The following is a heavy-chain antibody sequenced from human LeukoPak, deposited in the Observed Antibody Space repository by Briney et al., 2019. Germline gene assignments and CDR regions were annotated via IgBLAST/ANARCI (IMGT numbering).Heavy chain of an antibody. CDR1: GGSISSSY. V-gene: IGHV4-4*07. CDR2: IYTSGST. CDR3: AGDPNSAL. D-gene: IGHD2-21*01. Sequence: SETLSLTCTVSGGSISSSYWSWIRQPAGKGLEWIGRIYTSGSTTYNYNPSLKSRLSMSVDTSKNQFSLKLSSVTAADTAVYYCAGDPNSALWRQGTLVTVSS. J-gene: IGHJ4*02.